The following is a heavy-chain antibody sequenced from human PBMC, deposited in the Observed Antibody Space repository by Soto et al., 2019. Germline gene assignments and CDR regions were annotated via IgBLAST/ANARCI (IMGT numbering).Heavy chain of an antibody. J-gene: IGHJ6*02. CDR1: GFPFDDYA. V-gene: IGHV3-9*01. D-gene: IGHD2-2*01. CDR2: ISFNSGSI. CDR3: AKGTSPCDYGMDV. Sequence: GGSLRLSCAASGFPFDDYAMHLVRQSPGKGLEWVSCISFNSGSIGYADSVKGRFTISRDNAKNSLYLQMNSLRAEDTALYYRAKGTSPCDYGMDVWGQGTTVTVSS.